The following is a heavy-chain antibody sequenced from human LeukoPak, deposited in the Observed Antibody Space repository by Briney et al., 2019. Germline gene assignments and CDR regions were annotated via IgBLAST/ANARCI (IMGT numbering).Heavy chain of an antibody. CDR2: TNTDGSTT. J-gene: IGHJ4*02. D-gene: IGHD3-10*01. CDR3: VRSFSGPADY. Sequence: GASLRLSCAASGFTFSTHWFHWVRQAPGKGLVWVSRTNTDGSTTNYADSVKGRFTISRDSTKSTLYLQMNSLRAEDTAVYYCVRSFSGPADYWGQGTQVTVSS. CDR1: GFTFSTHW. V-gene: IGHV3-74*01.